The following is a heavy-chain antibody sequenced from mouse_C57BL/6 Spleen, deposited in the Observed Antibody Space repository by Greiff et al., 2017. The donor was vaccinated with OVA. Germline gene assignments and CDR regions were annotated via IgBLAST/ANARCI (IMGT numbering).Heavy chain of an antibody. J-gene: IGHJ3*01. CDR3: ARDYDGEGFAY. V-gene: IGHV1-81*01. CDR2: IYPRSGNT. Sequence: QVHVKQSGAELARPGASVKLSCKASGYTFTSYGISWVKQRTGQGLEWIGEIYPRSGNTYYNEKFKGKATLTADKSSSTAYMELRSLTSEDSAVYFCARDYDGEGFAYWGQGTLVTVSA. D-gene: IGHD2-4*01. CDR1: GYTFTSYG.